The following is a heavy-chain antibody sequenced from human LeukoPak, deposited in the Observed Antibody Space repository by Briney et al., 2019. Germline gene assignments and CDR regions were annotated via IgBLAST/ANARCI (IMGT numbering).Heavy chain of an antibody. J-gene: IGHJ3*02. V-gene: IGHV4-59*01. CDR3: ARGSRGYYYDSSGYYSDDAFDI. CDR2: IYYSGST. D-gene: IGHD3-22*01. Sequence: PSETLSLTCTVSGGSISSYYWSWIRQPPGKGLEWIGYIYYSGSTNYNPSLKSRVTISVDTSKNQFSLKLGSVTAADTAVYYCARGSRGYYYDSSGYYSDDAFDIWGQGTMVTVSS. CDR1: GGSISSYY.